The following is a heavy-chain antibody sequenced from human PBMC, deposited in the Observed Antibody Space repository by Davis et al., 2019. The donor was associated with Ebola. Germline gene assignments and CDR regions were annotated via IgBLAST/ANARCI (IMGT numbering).Heavy chain of an antibody. CDR1: GDSIRRHY. V-gene: IGHV4-59*11. Sequence: SETLSLTCAVSGDSIRRHYWSWIRQTPGQGLEWTGYLYDFGNTHYNPSLRSRVTISVDTSKNHLSLRLTSVTAADTAVYYCARGSRTGYPTPFDPWGQGTLVTVSS. CDR3: ARGSRTGYPTPFDP. J-gene: IGHJ5*02. D-gene: IGHD3-9*01. CDR2: LYDFGNT.